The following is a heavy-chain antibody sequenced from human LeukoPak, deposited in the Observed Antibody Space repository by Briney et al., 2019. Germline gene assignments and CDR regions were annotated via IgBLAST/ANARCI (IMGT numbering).Heavy chain of an antibody. V-gene: IGHV3-7*01. CDR2: IKNDGSER. D-gene: IGHD3-3*01. CDR1: EFTFSSYS. Sequence: GGSLRLSCAASEFTFSSYSMNWVRQAPGKGLEWVASIKNDGSERYYVDSVRGRYTISRDNTKNSLFLQMSSLRAEDTAVYYCATDRGWRTSGYYLYYFEYWGQGTLVTFSS. J-gene: IGHJ4*02. CDR3: ATDRGWRTSGYYLYYFEY.